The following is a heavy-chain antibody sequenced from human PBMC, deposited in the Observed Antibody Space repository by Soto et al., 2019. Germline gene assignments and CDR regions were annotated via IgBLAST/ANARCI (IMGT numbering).Heavy chain of an antibody. CDR1: EFTFSGYA. Sequence: QVQLVESGGGVVQPGRSLRLSCGDSEFTFSGYAMHWVRQAPGKGLEWVAVISNDGSNKYYADSVKARFTISRDNSENTLCLQMNSLRADDTAVYDCAREGGRVGVFDYWGQGTLVTVSS. V-gene: IGHV3-30-3*01. CDR2: ISNDGSNK. CDR3: AREGGRVGVFDY. D-gene: IGHD1-26*01. J-gene: IGHJ4*02.